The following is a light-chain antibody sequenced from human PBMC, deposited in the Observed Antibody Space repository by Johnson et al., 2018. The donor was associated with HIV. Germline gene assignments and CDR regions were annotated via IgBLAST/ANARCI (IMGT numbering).Light chain of an antibody. J-gene: IGLJ1*01. CDR2: DNN. V-gene: IGLV1-51*01. CDR3: GTWDNSLSANV. CDR1: SSNIGNNY. Sequence: QSALTQPPSVSAAPGQKVTISCSGSSSNIGNNYVSWYQQLPGTAPKLLIYDNNKRPSGIPDRFSGSQSGTSATLGITGLQTGDEADYYCGTWDNSLSANVFGTGTKVTVL.